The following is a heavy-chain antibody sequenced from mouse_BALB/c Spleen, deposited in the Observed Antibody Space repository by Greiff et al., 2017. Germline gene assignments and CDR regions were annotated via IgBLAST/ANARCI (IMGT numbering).Heavy chain of an antibody. CDR1: GYTFTSYW. D-gene: IGHD1-2*01. V-gene: IGHV1-87*01. Sequence: QVQLQQSGAELARPGASVKLSCKASGYTFTSYWMQWVKQRPGQGLEWIGAIYPGDGDTRYTQKFKGKATLTADKSSSTAYMQLSSLASEDSAVYYCAREALRLRPFDYWGQGTTRTVSS. CDR2: IYPGDGDT. CDR3: AREALRLRPFDY. J-gene: IGHJ2*01.